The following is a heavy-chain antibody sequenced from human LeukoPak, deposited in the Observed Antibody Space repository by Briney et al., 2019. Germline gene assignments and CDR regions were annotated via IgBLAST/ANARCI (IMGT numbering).Heavy chain of an antibody. CDR3: ARDPVSGYCTNGVCYG. J-gene: IGHJ4*02. CDR2: IIPIFGTA. V-gene: IGHV1-69*06. CDR1: GYTFTSYY. Sequence: SVKVSCKASGYTFTSYYMHWVRQAPGQGLEWMGGIIPIFGTANYAQKFQGRVTITADKSTSTAYMELSSLRSEDTAVYYCARDPVSGYCTNGVCYGWGQGTLVTVSS. D-gene: IGHD2-8*01.